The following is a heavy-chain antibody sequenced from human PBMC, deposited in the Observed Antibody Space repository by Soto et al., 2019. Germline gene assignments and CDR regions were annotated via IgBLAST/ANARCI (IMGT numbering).Heavy chain of an antibody. Sequence: SETLSLTCTVSGGSISSYYWSWIRQPPGKGLEWIGYIYYSGSTNYNPSLKSRVTISVDTSKNQSSLKLSSVTAADTAVYYCAREVDSSSWANWFDPWGQGTLVTVSS. J-gene: IGHJ5*02. CDR3: AREVDSSSWANWFDP. CDR1: GGSISSYY. D-gene: IGHD6-13*01. CDR2: IYYSGST. V-gene: IGHV4-59*01.